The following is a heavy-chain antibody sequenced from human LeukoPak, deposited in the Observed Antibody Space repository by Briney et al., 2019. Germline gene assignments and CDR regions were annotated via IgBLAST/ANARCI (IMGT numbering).Heavy chain of an antibody. Sequence: SETLSLTCAVYGGSFSGYYWSWIRQPPGKGLEWIGEINHSGSTNYNPSLKSRVTISVDTSKNQFSLKLSSVTAADTAVYYCARGPGLYCSGGSCHYNYYYGMDVWGQGTTVTVSS. CDR1: GGSFSGYY. J-gene: IGHJ6*02. D-gene: IGHD2-15*01. CDR3: ARGPGLYCSGGSCHYNYYYGMDV. CDR2: INHSGST. V-gene: IGHV4-34*01.